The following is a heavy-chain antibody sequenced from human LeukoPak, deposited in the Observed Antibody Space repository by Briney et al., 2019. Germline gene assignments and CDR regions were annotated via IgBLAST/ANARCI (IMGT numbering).Heavy chain of an antibody. CDR2: IRTKAYGGTT. J-gene: IGHJ4*02. V-gene: IGHV3-49*04. CDR1: GFTFGDYT. D-gene: IGHD3-3*01. CDR3: TREDSYYDFWSGQSPVDY. Sequence: GGSLRLSCTASGFTFGDYTMGWVRQAPGKGLEWVGFIRTKAYGGTTEYAASVKGRFILSRDDSKSIAYLQMNSLKTEDTAVYYCTREDSYYDFWSGQSPVDYWAREPWSPSPQ.